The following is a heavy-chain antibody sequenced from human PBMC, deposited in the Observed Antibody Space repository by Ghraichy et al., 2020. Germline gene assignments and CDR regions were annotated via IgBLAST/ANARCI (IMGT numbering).Heavy chain of an antibody. Sequence: SETLSLTCAVYGGSFSGYYWSWIRQPPGKGLEWIGEINHSGSTNYNPSLKSRVTISVDTSKNQFSLKLSSVTAADTAVYYCARVIESSDCSGGSCPFDYWGQGTLVTVSS. V-gene: IGHV4-34*01. D-gene: IGHD2-15*01. CDR3: ARVIESSDCSGGSCPFDY. CDR1: GGSFSGYY. CDR2: INHSGST. J-gene: IGHJ4*02.